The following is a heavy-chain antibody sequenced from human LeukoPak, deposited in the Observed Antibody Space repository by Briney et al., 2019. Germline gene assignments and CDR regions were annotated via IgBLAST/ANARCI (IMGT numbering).Heavy chain of an antibody. CDR1: GFTFSSHA. CDR3: AKGIEIVVVPAAMVYV. V-gene: IGHV3-23*01. Sequence: GGSLRLSCAASGFTFSSHAMSWVRQAPGKGLEWVSAISGSGGSTYYADSVKGRFTISRDNSKNTLYLQMNSLRAEDTAVYYCAKGIEIVVVPAAMVYVWGQGTTVTVSS. CDR2: ISGSGGST. J-gene: IGHJ6*02. D-gene: IGHD2-2*01.